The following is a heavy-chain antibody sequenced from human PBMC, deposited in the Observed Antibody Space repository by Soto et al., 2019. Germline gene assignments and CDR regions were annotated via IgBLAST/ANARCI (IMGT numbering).Heavy chain of an antibody. V-gene: IGHV1-69*12. D-gene: IGHD6-13*01. CDR2: IIPIFGTA. Sequence: QVQLVQSGAEVKKPGSSVKVSCKASGGTFSSYAISWVRQAPGQGLEWMGGIIPIFGTANYAQKFQGRVTITADESTSTAYMERSSLISEDTAVYYCAREARIAAAFYGMDVWGQGTMVTVSS. J-gene: IGHJ6*02. CDR1: GGTFSSYA. CDR3: AREARIAAAFYGMDV.